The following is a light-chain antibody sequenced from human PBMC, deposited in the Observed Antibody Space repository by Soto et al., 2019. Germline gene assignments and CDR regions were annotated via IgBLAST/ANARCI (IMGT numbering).Light chain of an antibody. Sequence: DIQMTQSPSTLSASVGERVTITCRASQSISSRLAWYQQKPGKAPKLLIYDASNLESGVPSRFSGSGSGTEFTLTISSLQPDDFATYYCLQDINYPWTFGQGTKVDIK. V-gene: IGKV1-5*01. CDR3: LQDINYPWT. J-gene: IGKJ1*01. CDR2: DAS. CDR1: QSISSR.